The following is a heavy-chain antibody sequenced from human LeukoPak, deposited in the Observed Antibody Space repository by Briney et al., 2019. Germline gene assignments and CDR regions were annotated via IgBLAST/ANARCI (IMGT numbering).Heavy chain of an antibody. V-gene: IGHV3-21*01. D-gene: IGHD2-2*02. CDR2: ISSSSSYI. CDR3: ASDAPTYCSSTSCYTGYYGMDV. Sequence: GGSLRLSCAASGFTFSSYSMNWVRQAPGKGLEWVSSISSSSSYIYYADSVKGRFTISRDNAKNSLYLQMNSLRAEDTAVYYCASDAPTYCSSTSCYTGYYGMDVWGQGTTVTVSS. J-gene: IGHJ6*02. CDR1: GFTFSSYS.